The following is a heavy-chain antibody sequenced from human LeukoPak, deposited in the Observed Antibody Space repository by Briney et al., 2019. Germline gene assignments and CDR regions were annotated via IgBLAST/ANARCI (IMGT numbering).Heavy chain of an antibody. CDR2: ISGSGGST. D-gene: IGHD3-22*01. V-gene: IGHV3-23*01. Sequence: GGSLRLSCAASGITFTSYPMSWVRQAPGKGLEWVSAISGSGGSTYYADSVKGRFTISRDNSKNTLYLQMNSLRAEDAAVYYCAKINYYDSSGYYLGLDYWGQGTLVTVSS. J-gene: IGHJ4*02. CDR3: AKINYYDSSGYYLGLDY. CDR1: GITFTSYP.